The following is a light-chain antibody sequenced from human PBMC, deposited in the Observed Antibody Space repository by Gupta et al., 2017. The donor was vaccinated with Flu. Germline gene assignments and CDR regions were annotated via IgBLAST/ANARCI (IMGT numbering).Light chain of an antibody. V-gene: IGLV2-8*01. J-gene: IGLJ1*01. Sequence: QSALTQSLPASGSPGQSITISCTGTSSDIGAYKYVSWHQQHAGKAPKLIIYEVTKRPSGVPDRFSGSKSGNTASLTVSGLQAEDEGDYYCSSHTVSDTFVFGTGTAVTVL. CDR2: EVT. CDR1: SSDIGAYKY. CDR3: SSHTVSDTFV.